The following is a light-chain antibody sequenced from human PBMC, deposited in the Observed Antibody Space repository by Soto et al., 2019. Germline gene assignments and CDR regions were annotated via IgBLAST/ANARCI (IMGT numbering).Light chain of an antibody. CDR2: ATS. CDR3: QQTPSLPLS. J-gene: IGKJ3*01. V-gene: IGKV1-12*01. CDR1: QGVGGW. Sequence: IQMTQSPSSVSASVGDRVTMTCRASQGVGGWLAWYQQKPGKVPKLLIYATSSLHSGVPSRFSGSGSGTDFTLSISSLQPEDFATYYCQQTPSLPLSFGPGTKVDIX.